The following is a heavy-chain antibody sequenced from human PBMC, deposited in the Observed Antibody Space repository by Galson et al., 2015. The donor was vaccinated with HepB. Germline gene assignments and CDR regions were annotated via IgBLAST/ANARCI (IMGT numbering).Heavy chain of an antibody. Sequence: SLRLSCAASTFIFSTYSMNWVRQAPGKGLEWVSYISSSTTTIYYADAVKGRFTISRDNAKNSLYLQMNSLRAEDTALYYCVFLRGYDLIPLDYWGQGTLVTVS. CDR3: VFLRGYDLIPLDY. CDR2: ISSSTTTI. J-gene: IGHJ4*02. CDR1: TFIFSTYS. V-gene: IGHV3-48*04. D-gene: IGHD5-12*01.